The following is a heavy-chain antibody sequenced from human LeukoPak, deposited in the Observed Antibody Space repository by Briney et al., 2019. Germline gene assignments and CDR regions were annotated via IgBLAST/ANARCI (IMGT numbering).Heavy chain of an antibody. Sequence: PGGSLRLSCAASGFTFSNAWIRWVRQAPGKGLEWVGRIKSKTDGGTTDYAAPVKGGFTISRDDSKNTLYLQMNSLKTEDTAVYYCTTDFWEVPGNFYYYYYMDVWGKGITVTVSS. J-gene: IGHJ6*03. CDR1: GFTFSNAW. D-gene: IGHD3-16*01. V-gene: IGHV3-15*01. CDR2: IKSKTDGGTT. CDR3: TTDFWEVPGNFYYYYYMDV.